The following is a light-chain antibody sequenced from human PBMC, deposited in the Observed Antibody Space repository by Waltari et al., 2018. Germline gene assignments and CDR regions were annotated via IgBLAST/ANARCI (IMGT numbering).Light chain of an antibody. CDR1: SGHSSYA. CDR2: LNSDGSH. J-gene: IGLJ3*02. Sequence: QLVLTQSPSASASLGASVKLTCTLSSGHSSYAIAWHQQQPEHGPRYLMKLNSDGSHSKGDGIPDRFSGSSSGAERYLTISSLQSEDEADYYCQTWGTGIRVFGGGTKLTVL. CDR3: QTWGTGIRV. V-gene: IGLV4-69*01.